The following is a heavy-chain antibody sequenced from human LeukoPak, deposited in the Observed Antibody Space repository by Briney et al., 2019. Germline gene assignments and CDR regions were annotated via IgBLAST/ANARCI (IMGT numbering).Heavy chain of an antibody. V-gene: IGHV3-30*02. J-gene: IGHJ4*02. CDR2: IRYDGSNK. CDR3: ARRRAYSGYGDGSIDY. Sequence: SGGSLRLSCAASGFTFSSYGMHWVRQAPGKGLEWVAFIRYDGSNKYYADSVKGRFTISRDNSKNTLYLQMNSLRAEDTAVYYCARRRAYSGYGDGSIDYWGQGTLVTVSS. CDR1: GFTFSSYG. D-gene: IGHD5-12*01.